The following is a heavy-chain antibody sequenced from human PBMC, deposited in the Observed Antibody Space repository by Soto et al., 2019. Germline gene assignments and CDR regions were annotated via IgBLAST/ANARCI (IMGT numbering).Heavy chain of an antibody. J-gene: IGHJ1*01. Sequence: SETLSLTCAVSNGSITNDNWWSWVRQSPGKGLEWIGDIYHTGSTNYNPSLKSRVTISVDKAKNNFSLRLSSVTAADTAVYYCARHGYSSSRYGAEYFQHWGQGTLVTVSS. CDR2: IYHTGST. V-gene: IGHV4-4*02. D-gene: IGHD6-13*01. CDR3: ARHGYSSSRYGAEYFQH. CDR1: NGSITNDNW.